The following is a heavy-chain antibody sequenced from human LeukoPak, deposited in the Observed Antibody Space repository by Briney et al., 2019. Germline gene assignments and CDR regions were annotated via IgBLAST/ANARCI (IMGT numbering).Heavy chain of an antibody. D-gene: IGHD6-25*01. V-gene: IGHV3-23*01. CDR2: ITGRGGNT. Sequence: SGGSLRLSCAASGFTFSSFRMSWVRQAPGKGLQWVSGITGRGGNTYYADSVEGRFTISRDNSKNTLSLQMDSLRAEDTAIYYCARDRAAFDSWGQGTLVTVSS. J-gene: IGHJ4*02. CDR1: GFTFSSFR. CDR3: ARDRAAFDS.